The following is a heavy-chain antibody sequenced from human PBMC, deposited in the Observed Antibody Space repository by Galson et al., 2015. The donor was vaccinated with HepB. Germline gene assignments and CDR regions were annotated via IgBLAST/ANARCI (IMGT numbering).Heavy chain of an antibody. CDR3: AQDRGYSGSDYGFDD. V-gene: IGHV1-18*04. Sequence: SCTASGYTFTTYGSNWLRQAPGQGLEWMGWISVYNGNTNYAQKFQRRVTITTDTSTSTAYMELKTLSSDDAAIYYCAQDRGYSGSDYGFDDWGQGTLVTVSS. CDR1: GYTFTTYG. D-gene: IGHD1-26*01. CDR2: ISVYNGNT. J-gene: IGHJ4*02.